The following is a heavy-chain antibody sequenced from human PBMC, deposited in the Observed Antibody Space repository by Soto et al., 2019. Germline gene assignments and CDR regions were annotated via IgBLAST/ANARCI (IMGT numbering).Heavy chain of an antibody. Sequence: QVQLQESGPGLVKPSETLSLTCTVSGGSISSYYWSWIRQPPGKGLEWIGYIYYSGSTNYNPSLKSRVTISVDTSKNQFSLKLSSVTAADTAVYYCVGGDSLDYWGQGTLVTVSS. CDR1: GGSISSYY. V-gene: IGHV4-59*01. CDR2: IYYSGST. D-gene: IGHD2-21*02. J-gene: IGHJ4*02. CDR3: VGGDSLDY.